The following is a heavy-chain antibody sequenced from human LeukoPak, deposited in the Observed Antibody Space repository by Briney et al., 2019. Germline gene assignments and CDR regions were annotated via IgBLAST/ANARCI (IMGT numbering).Heavy chain of an antibody. CDR2: FYNSGGA. J-gene: IGHJ5*01. D-gene: IGHD5-24*01. Sequence: SETLSLTCSISGGAITSHYWTWIRQPPGPGLEWIGHFYNSGGAKYNSSLKSRVAISVDTSKNQFFLSLSSLTAADTAVYYCARSRDAYNFYWFDSWGQGTRVTVSS. CDR3: ARSRDAYNFYWFDS. CDR1: GGAITSHY. V-gene: IGHV4-4*07.